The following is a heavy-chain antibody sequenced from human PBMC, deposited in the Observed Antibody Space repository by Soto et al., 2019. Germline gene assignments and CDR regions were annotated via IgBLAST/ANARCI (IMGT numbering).Heavy chain of an antibody. CDR2: IYYSGST. V-gene: IGHV4-59*08. D-gene: IGHD2-2*01. CDR1: GGSISSYY. Sequence: PSETLSLTCTVSGGSISSYYWSWIRQPPGKGLEWIGYIYYSGSTNYNPSLKSRVTISVDTSKNQFSLKLSSVTAADTAVYYCARIWKGAVPAARGFHPGGRGTLVPVPS. CDR3: ARIWKGAVPAARGFHP. J-gene: IGHJ5*02.